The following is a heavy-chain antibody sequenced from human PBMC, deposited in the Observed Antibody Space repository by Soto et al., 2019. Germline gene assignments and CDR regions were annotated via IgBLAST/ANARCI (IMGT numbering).Heavy chain of an antibody. D-gene: IGHD1-26*01. V-gene: IGHV1-3*01. CDR1: GYTCTSYA. Sequence: ASVKVSCKASGYTCTSYAMHWVRQAPGQRLEWMGWINAGNGNTKYSQKFQGRVTITRDTSASTAYMELSSLRSEDTAVYYCARDILTVGATPYEDYYGMDVWGQGTTVTVSS. J-gene: IGHJ6*02. CDR3: ARDILTVGATPYEDYYGMDV. CDR2: INAGNGNT.